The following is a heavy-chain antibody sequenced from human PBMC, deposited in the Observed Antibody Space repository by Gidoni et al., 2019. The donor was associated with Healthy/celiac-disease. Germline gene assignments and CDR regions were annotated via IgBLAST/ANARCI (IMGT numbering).Heavy chain of an antibody. CDR2: IYPGDSDT. CDR3: ARRDYIRGGSYSDGMDV. V-gene: IGHV5-51*01. D-gene: IGHD1-26*01. J-gene: IGHJ6*02. CDR1: GYSFTSYW. Sequence: EVQLVQSGAEVKKPGESLKISGKGSGYSFTSYWIGWVRQMPGKGLEWMGIIYPGDSDTRYSPSFQGQVTISADKSISTAYLQWSSLKASDTAMYYCARRDYIRGGSYSDGMDVWGQGTTVTVSS.